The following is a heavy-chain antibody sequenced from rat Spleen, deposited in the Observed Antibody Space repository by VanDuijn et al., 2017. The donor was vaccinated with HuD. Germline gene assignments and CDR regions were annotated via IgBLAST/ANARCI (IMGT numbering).Heavy chain of an antibody. CDR3: ARANRDSYAHFDY. J-gene: IGHJ2*01. CDR2: VSSGGNT. Sequence: QVQLKESGPGLVQPSQTLSLTCTVSGFSLTSDGVSWVRQPPGKGLEWIAAVSSGGNTYYDSTLKSRLSITRDISKSQVFLKMNSLQTEDTATYYCARANRDSYAHFDYWGQGVMVTVSS. CDR1: GFSLTSDG. D-gene: IGHD1-12*01. V-gene: IGHV2S12*01.